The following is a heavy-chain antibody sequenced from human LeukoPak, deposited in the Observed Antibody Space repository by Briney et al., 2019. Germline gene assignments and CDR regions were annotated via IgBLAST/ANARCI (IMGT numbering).Heavy chain of an antibody. CDR3: VRNHRHWFDP. CDR2: IRNAGDGYTT. CDR1: GFTFSDHY. V-gene: IGHV3-72*01. Sequence: GGSLRLSCAASGFTFSDHYMDWVRQAPGQGPELIGHIRNAGDGYTTEYAASVKGRFTVSRDDSKNSLYLQMNGLKPEDTAVYYCVRNHRHWFDPWGQGTLVTVSS. J-gene: IGHJ5*02.